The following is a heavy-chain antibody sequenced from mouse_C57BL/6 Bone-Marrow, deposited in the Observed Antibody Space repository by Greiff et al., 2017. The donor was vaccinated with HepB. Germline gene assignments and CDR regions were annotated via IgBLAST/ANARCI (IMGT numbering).Heavy chain of an antibody. D-gene: IGHD2-1*01. CDR3: TQIYYGNYGYFDV. Sequence: EVQLQESGAELVRPGASVKLSCTASGFNIKDYYMHWVKQRPEQGLEWIGRIDPEDGDTEYAPKFQGKATMTADTSSNTAYLQLSSLTSEDTAVYYCTQIYYGNYGYFDVWGTGTTVTVSS. CDR2: IDPEDGDT. V-gene: IGHV14-1*01. J-gene: IGHJ1*03. CDR1: GFNIKDYY.